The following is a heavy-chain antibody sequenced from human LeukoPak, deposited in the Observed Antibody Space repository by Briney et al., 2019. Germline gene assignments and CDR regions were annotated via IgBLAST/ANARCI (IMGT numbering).Heavy chain of an antibody. Sequence: PSETLSLTCSVSGGLITTSIHYWPWIRQPPGKGLEWIPSIYYNGITYYNASLESRVTMYVDTSTNQFSLRLRSVSAADTSVYYCARQPTVKRGAVASNFDYWGRGTLVTVSS. V-gene: IGHV4-39*01. CDR3: ARQPTVKRGAVASNFDY. D-gene: IGHD6-19*01. CDR2: IYYNGIT. CDR1: GGLITTSIHY. J-gene: IGHJ4*02.